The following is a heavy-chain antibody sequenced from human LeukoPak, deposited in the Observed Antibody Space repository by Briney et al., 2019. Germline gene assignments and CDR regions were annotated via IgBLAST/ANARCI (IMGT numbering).Heavy chain of an antibody. Sequence: SETLSLTGTVPGGSISSYYWSWIRKPPGKGLKGIGYIYYSGSTNYNPSLKSRVTISVDTSKNQFSLKLSSVTAADTAVYYCARVNGDDDYFDYWGQGTLVTVSS. CDR2: IYYSGST. D-gene: IGHD4-17*01. J-gene: IGHJ4*02. V-gene: IGHV4-59*01. CDR3: ARVNGDDDYFDY. CDR1: GGSISSYY.